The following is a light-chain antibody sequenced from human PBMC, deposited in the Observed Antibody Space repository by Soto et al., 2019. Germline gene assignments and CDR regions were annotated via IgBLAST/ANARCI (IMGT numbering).Light chain of an antibody. CDR1: QSLITRY. V-gene: IGKV3-20*01. J-gene: IGKJ5*01. CDR3: HQSGTSPT. Sequence: EIVLTQSPGTLSLFPGERATLSCRASQSLITRYLAWYQQKPGQAPRLLIYGASSRATGIPDRFSGSGSGTDLTLTLSRLESEHFALYSCHQSGTSPTFGHWTPLEI. CDR2: GAS.